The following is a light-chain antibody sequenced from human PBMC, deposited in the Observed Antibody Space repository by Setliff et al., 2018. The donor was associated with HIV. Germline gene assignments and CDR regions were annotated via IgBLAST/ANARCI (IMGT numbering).Light chain of an antibody. CDR3: QQYFSNPWT. CDR2: WAS. J-gene: IGKJ1*01. CDR1: QNILYSSYNKNY. Sequence: DIVMTQYPDSLAVSLGERTTINCKSSQNILYSSYNKNYLRWYQQKPGQPPRLLIYWASTRESGVPDRFTGSGSGTDFDLTIISLQAEDVAVYYCQQYFSNPWTFGQGTKVDSK. V-gene: IGKV4-1*01.